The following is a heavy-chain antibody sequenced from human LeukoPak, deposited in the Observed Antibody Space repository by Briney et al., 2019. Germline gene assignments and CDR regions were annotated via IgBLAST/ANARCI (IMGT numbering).Heavy chain of an antibody. J-gene: IGHJ5*02. V-gene: IGHV4-34*01. D-gene: IGHD4-17*01. Sequence: SETLSLTCAVYGGSFSGYYWCWIRQPPGKGLEWIGEINHSGSTNYNPSLKSRVTISVDTSKNQFSLKLSSVTAADTAVYYCARGIYYGWLGFDPWGQGTLVTVSS. CDR2: INHSGST. CDR3: ARGIYYGWLGFDP. CDR1: GGSFSGYY.